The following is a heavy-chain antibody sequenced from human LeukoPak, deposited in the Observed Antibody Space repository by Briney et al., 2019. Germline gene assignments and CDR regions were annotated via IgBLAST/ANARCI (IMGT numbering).Heavy chain of an antibody. CDR3: ARGDDGAY. Sequence: PGGSLRLSCAASGFTFDIYGTNWVRQAPGKGLEWVSHISSGSSPKYYADSVRGRFTISRDNAKKSLYLQMNSLRVEDTAVYYCARGDDGAYWGQGTLVTVSS. V-gene: IGHV3-48*04. J-gene: IGHJ4*02. CDR2: ISSGSSPK. D-gene: IGHD3-16*01. CDR1: GFTFDIYG.